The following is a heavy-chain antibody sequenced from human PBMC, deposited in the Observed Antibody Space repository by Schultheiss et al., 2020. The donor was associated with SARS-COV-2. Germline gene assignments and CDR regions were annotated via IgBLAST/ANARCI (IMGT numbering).Heavy chain of an antibody. D-gene: IGHD3-3*01. CDR2: ISYHGSNK. J-gene: IGHJ6*02. CDR1: GFTFSSYA. CDR3: ARAIFGVVVNAMDV. Sequence: GGSLRLSCAASGFTFSSYAMHWVRQAPGKGLEWVTVISYHGSNKHYTDSVKGRFTISRDNSKNTLYLQMNSLRAEDTAVYYCARAIFGVVVNAMDVWGQGTTVTVSS. V-gene: IGHV3-30*07.